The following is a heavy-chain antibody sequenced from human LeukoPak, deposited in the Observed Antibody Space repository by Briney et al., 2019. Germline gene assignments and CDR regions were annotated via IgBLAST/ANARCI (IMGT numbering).Heavy chain of an antibody. CDR3: ARRPYYYDSSGGIDY. D-gene: IGHD3-22*01. V-gene: IGHV4-38-2*02. Sequence: SETLSLTCTVSGYSISSGYYWGWIRQPPGKGLEWIGSIYHSGSTNYNPSLKSRVTISVDTSKNQFSLKLSSVTAADTAVYYCARRPYYYDSSGGIDYWGQGTLVTVSS. J-gene: IGHJ4*02. CDR1: GYSISSGYY. CDR2: IYHSGST.